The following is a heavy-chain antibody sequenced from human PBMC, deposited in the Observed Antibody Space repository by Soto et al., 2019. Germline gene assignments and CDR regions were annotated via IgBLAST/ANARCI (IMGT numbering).Heavy chain of an antibody. D-gene: IGHD6-6*01. CDR3: AILSN. V-gene: IGHV3-53*01. CDR2: IYSDGTT. CDR1: GFTVSSNY. Sequence: PXESLRLSCAASGFTVSSNYMNWVRQAPGKGLEWVSIIYSDGTTSYADSVKGRFTISRDNFKNTLHLQMNSLRAEDTAVYYCAILSNWGQGTLVTVSS. J-gene: IGHJ4*02.